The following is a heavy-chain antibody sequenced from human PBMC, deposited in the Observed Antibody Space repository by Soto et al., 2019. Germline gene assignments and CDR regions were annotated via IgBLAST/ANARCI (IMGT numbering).Heavy chain of an antibody. J-gene: IGHJ6*02. D-gene: IGHD2-15*01. V-gene: IGHV3-21*01. CDR2: ISTSSTYK. CDR3: ARVEGDAVVVVAAPYYYYYYGMDV. Sequence: EVQLVESGGGLVKPGGSLRLSCVASGFTFSNYSMNWVRQAPGRGLEWVSSISTSSTYKYYADSVKGRLTISRDNAKNSLYLQMNSLRAEDTALYYCARVEGDAVVVVAAPYYYYYYGMDVWGQGTTFTVSS. CDR1: GFTFSNYS.